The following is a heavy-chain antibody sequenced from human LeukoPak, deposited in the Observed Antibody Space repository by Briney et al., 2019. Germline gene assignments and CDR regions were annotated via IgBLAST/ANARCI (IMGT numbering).Heavy chain of an antibody. CDR2: IYHSGST. CDR1: GGSISSGGYY. D-gene: IGHD5-12*01. J-gene: IGHJ4*02. Sequence: PSETLSLTCTVSGGSISSGGYYWSWIRQPPGKGLEWIGYIYHSGSTYYNPSLKSRVTISVDRSKNQFSLKLSSVTAADTAVYYCARATAGAWMATNHYFDYWGQGTLVTVSS. CDR3: ARATAGAWMATNHYFDY. V-gene: IGHV4-30-2*01.